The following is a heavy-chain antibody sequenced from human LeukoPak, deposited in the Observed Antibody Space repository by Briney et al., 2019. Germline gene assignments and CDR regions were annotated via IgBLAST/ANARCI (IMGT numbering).Heavy chain of an antibody. Sequence: ASVKVSCKASGYTFTGYYMHWVRQAPGQGLEWMGWINPNSGGSNHAQKVQGRVTMTRDTSTSTAYMELSRLRSDDTAVYYCATKPHYCSSTSCYGNGTFCYYYYGMDVWGQGTTVTVSS. D-gene: IGHD2-2*01. V-gene: IGHV1-2*02. CDR2: INPNSGGS. CDR1: GYTFTGYY. CDR3: ATKPHYCSSTSCYGNGTFCYYYYGMDV. J-gene: IGHJ6*02.